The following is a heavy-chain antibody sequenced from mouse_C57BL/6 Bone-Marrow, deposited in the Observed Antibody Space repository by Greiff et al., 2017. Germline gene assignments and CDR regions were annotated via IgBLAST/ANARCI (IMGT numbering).Heavy chain of an antibody. J-gene: IGHJ4*01. CDR1: GFTFSNYW. D-gene: IGHD1-1*01. CDR3: AVIYYYGSSCEAMDY. Sequence: EVKLVESGGGLVQPGGSMKLSCVASGFTFSNYWMNWVRQSPEKGLEWVAQIRLNSDNYATHHAVSVKERFTISRADSTSSVHLRMNNLRAGDTGVYCCAVIYYYGSSCEAMDYWGQGALVTVSS. V-gene: IGHV6-3*01. CDR2: IRLNSDNYAT.